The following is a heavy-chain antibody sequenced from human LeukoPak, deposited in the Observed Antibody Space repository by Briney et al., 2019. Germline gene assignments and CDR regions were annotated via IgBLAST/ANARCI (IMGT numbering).Heavy chain of an antibody. D-gene: IGHD1-7*01. V-gene: IGHV4-31*03. J-gene: IGHJ6*02. Sequence: KSSETLSLTCSVSGGSISSGGYYWSWVRQHSGKGLEWIGYIYYIGSTYYNPSLSSRVTMSVDTSENNFSLKLSSVTAADTAVYYCARQTGTTRYGMDVWGQGTTVTVSS. CDR2: IYYIGST. CDR3: ARQTGTTRYGMDV. CDR1: GGSISSGGYY.